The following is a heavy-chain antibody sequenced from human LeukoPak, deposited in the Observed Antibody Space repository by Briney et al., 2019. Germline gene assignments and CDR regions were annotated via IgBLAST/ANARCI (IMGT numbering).Heavy chain of an antibody. CDR3: AKDSRIFGVVNYLDY. CDR2: ISGSGGST. D-gene: IGHD3-3*01. CDR1: GFTFSSYA. V-gene: IGHV3-23*01. J-gene: IGHJ4*02. Sequence: GGSLRLSCAASGFTFSSYAMSWVRQAPGKGLEWVSAISGSGGSTYYADSVKGRFTISRDNSKNTLYLQMNSLRAEDTAVYYCAKDSRIFGVVNYLDYWGQGTLVTVSS.